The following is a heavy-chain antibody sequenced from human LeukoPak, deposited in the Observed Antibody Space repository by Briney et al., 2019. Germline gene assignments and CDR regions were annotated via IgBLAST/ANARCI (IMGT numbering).Heavy chain of an antibody. V-gene: IGHV3-30*02. CDR1: GFTFIDHG. CDR2: IRNDGSDK. CDR3: ARGWGDCTTVSCYTGGDVFDI. D-gene: IGHD2-2*02. Sequence: GGSLRLSCVASGFTFIDHGMHWVRQSPDRGLEWVAFIRNDGSDKYYAGSVKGRFTISKDNSKNTLFLQMNSLRPEDMAVYYCARGWGDCTTVSCYTGGDVFDIWGQGTMVTVSS. J-gene: IGHJ3*02.